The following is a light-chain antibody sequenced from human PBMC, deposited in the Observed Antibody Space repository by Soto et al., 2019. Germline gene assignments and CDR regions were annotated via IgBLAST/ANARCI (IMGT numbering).Light chain of an antibody. CDR1: SSDVGGYKY. CDR3: ASYTSSSTSVI. CDR2: EVS. J-gene: IGLJ2*01. Sequence: QSALTQPASVSGSPGQSITISCNGTSSDVGGYKYVSWYQQHPDKAPKLIIFEVSNRPSGISSRFSGSKSGNTASLTISGLLAEDEADYYCASYTSSSTSVIFGRGPKLTVL. V-gene: IGLV2-14*01.